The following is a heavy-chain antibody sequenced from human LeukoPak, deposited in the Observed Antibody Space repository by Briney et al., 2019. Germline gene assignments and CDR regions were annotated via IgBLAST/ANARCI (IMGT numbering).Heavy chain of an antibody. Sequence: SETLSLTCEVSGGSISSSSWWTWVRPSPGKGLEWIGEIYATGSTNYNPSLKSRVIISLDKSKSRFSLKVNSVTAADTAVYYCARGRWSSGYPHFDYWGQGTLVTVSS. CDR2: IYATGST. J-gene: IGHJ4*02. CDR1: GGSISSSSW. CDR3: ARGRWSSGYPHFDY. D-gene: IGHD3-22*01. V-gene: IGHV4-4*02.